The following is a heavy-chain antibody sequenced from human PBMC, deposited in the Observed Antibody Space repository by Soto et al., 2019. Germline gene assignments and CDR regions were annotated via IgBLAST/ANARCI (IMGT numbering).Heavy chain of an antibody. V-gene: IGHV1-2*02. CDR3: ARRDSSGSLDF. J-gene: IGHJ4*02. CDR1: GYTFTYFY. CDR2: INPKNGGT. D-gene: IGHD5-18*01. Sequence: ASVKVSCKTSGYTFTYFYIHWVRLAPGQGLEWMGWINPKNGGTSHAQKFQGRVTMTRDTSISTVYMELNSLTSDDRGIYYCARRDSSGSLDFWGQGTLVT.